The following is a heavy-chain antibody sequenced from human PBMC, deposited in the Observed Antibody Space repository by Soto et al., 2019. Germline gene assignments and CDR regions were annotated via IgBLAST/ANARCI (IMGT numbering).Heavy chain of an antibody. CDR3: ASSSYDSSGHYVN. J-gene: IGHJ4*02. CDR1: SGTLSTCS. V-gene: IGHV1-69*01. CDR2: IIPIFGTA. D-gene: IGHD3-22*01. Sequence: VEDSCNDASGTLSTCSCSGVVHAPGKGLEWMGGIIPIFGTANYAQKFQGRVTITADEPTSTAYMELSSLRTEDTAVYYCASSSYDSSGHYVNWGQGTLVTVSS.